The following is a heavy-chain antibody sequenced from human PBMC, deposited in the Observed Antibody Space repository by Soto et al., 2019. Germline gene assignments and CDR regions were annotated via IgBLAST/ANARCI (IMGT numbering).Heavy chain of an antibody. CDR1: GYTFTGYY. Sequence: QVQLVQSGAEVKKPGASVKVSCKASGYTFTGYYMHWVRQAPGQGLEWMGWINPNSGGTNYAKKFQGRVSMTRDTSISTAYMELSRLRSDDTAVYYCARAPLYCGGDCYPVDYWGQGTLVTVSS. CDR3: ARAPLYCGGDCYPVDY. V-gene: IGHV1-2*02. J-gene: IGHJ4*02. CDR2: INPNSGGT. D-gene: IGHD2-21*02.